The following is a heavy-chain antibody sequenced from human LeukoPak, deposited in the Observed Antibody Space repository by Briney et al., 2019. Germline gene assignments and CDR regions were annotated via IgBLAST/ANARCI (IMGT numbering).Heavy chain of an antibody. Sequence: PSETLSLTCTVSGGSASSGSYYWSWIRQPPGKGLEWIGYIYYSGSTNYNPSLKSRVTISVDTSKNQFSLKLSSVTAADTAVYYCAREGSSSSFDYWGQGTLVTVSP. D-gene: IGHD6-6*01. CDR3: AREGSSSSFDY. CDR1: GGSASSGSYY. J-gene: IGHJ4*02. V-gene: IGHV4-61*01. CDR2: IYYSGST.